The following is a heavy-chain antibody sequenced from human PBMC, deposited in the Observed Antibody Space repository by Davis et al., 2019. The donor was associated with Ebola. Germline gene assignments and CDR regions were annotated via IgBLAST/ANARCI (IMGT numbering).Heavy chain of an antibody. CDR2: INHRGST. CDR3: ARDEYCSGGSCYSSFDY. V-gene: IGHV4-34*01. CDR1: GGSFSGYY. Sequence: SETLSLTCAVYGGSFSGYYWSWIRQPPGKGLEWIGEINHRGSTNYNPALKSRVTISVDTSKNQFSLKLSSVTAADTAVYYCARDEYCSGGSCYSSFDYWGQGTLVTVSS. D-gene: IGHD2-15*01. J-gene: IGHJ4*02.